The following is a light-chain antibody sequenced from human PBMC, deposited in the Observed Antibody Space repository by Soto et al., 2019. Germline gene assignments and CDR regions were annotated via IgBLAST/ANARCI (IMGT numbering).Light chain of an antibody. V-gene: IGKV1-5*03. J-gene: IGKJ4*01. CDR3: QQYNSART. CDR2: KAS. CDR1: QSISSW. Sequence: DIQMTQSPSTLSASVGDRVTITCRASQSISSWLAWYQQKPGKAPKLLIYKASSLESGVPSRFGGSGSGTEFTLTISSLQPDDFATYYCQQYNSARTFGGGTKVEIK.